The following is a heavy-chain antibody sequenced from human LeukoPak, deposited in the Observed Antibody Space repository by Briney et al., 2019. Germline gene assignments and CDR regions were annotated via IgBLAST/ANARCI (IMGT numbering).Heavy chain of an antibody. CDR2: IIPILGTA. CDR1: GGTFSSYA. V-gene: IGHV1-69*10. CDR3: ARDYPGYGDYVFLYYYGMDV. Sequence: ASVKVSCKASGGTFSSYAISWVRQAPGQGLEWMGGIIPILGTANYAQKFQGRVTITADKSTSTAYMELSSLRSEDTAVYYCARDYPGYGDYVFLYYYGMDVWGKGTTVAVSS. D-gene: IGHD4-17*01. J-gene: IGHJ6*04.